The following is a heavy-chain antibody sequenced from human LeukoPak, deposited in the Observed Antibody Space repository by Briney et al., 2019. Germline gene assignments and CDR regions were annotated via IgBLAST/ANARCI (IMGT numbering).Heavy chain of an antibody. CDR2: INHSGST. CDR1: GGSFSGYY. D-gene: IGHD1-7*01. Sequence: SETLSLTCAVYGGSFSGYYWSWIRQPPGKGLEWIGEINHSGSTNYNPSLKSRVTISVDTSKNQFSLKLGSVTAADTAVYYCARGGRLELPTYWGQGTLVTVSS. CDR3: ARGGRLELPTY. V-gene: IGHV4-34*01. J-gene: IGHJ4*02.